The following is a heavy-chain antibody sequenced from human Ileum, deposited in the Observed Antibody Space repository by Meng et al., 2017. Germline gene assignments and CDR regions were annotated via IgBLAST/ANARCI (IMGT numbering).Heavy chain of an antibody. D-gene: IGHD1-14*01. CDR2: VYASGTI. V-gene: IGHV4-61*02. CDR1: GDSMTSDNYY. J-gene: IGHJ4*02. CDR3: ARGLGTTNIDS. Sequence: SETLSLTCAVSGDSMTSDNYYWSWIRQPAGKALEWIGRVYASGTINDKLSDSLKSRFSISIDTSMNQFSLKLSSVTAADTAVYYCARGLGTTNIDSWGPGMLVTVSS.